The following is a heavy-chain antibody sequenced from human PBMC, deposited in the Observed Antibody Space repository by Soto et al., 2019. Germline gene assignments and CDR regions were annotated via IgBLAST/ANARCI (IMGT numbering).Heavy chain of an antibody. Sequence: ASVKVSCKASGYTFTGYYMHWVRQAPGQGLEWMGWINPNSGGTNYAQKFQGWVTMTRDTSISTAYMELSRLRSDDTAVYYCARGLGEPYYYYYYGMDVWGQGTTVTVSS. CDR1: GYTFTGYY. J-gene: IGHJ6*02. V-gene: IGHV1-2*04. CDR3: ARGLGEPYYYYYYGMDV. D-gene: IGHD3-10*01. CDR2: INPNSGGT.